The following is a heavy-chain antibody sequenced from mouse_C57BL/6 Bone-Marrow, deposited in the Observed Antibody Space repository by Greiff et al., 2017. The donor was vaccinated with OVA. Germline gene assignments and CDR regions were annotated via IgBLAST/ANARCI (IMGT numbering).Heavy chain of an antibody. CDR3: ARSEGNYEVDY. Sequence: EVHLVESGPGLVKPSQSLSLTCSVTGYSITSGYYWNWIRQFPGNKLEWMGYISYDGSNNYNPSLKNRISITRDTSKNQFFLKLNSVTTEDTATYYCARSEGNYEVDYWGQGTTLTVSS. CDR2: ISYDGSN. D-gene: IGHD2-1*01. CDR1: GYSITSGYY. V-gene: IGHV3-6*01. J-gene: IGHJ2*01.